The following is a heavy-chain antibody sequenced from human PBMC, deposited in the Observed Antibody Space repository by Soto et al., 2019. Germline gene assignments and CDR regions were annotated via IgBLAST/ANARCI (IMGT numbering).Heavy chain of an antibody. CDR2: INHSGST. Sequence: SETLSLTCAVYGGSLSGYYWSWIRQPPGKGLEWIGEINHSGSTNYNPSLKSRVTISVDTSKNQFSLKLSSVTAADTAVYYCAREAPYSSGWLDYWGQGTLVTVSS. J-gene: IGHJ4*02. CDR3: AREAPYSSGWLDY. CDR1: GGSLSGYY. V-gene: IGHV4-34*01. D-gene: IGHD6-19*01.